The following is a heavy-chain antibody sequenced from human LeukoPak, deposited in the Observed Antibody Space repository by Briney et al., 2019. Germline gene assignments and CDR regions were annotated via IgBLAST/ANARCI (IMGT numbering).Heavy chain of an antibody. CDR3: AKYWSRAFDS. CDR1: GFTFRSYW. CDR2: ISQDASRT. D-gene: IGHD1-1*01. V-gene: IGHV3-7*01. J-gene: IGHJ4*02. Sequence: GGSLKLSCATSGFTFRSYWMSWVRQAPGKGLEWVGHISQDASRTDVADSLKGRFTISRDYATNSLFLHMTRLRADDTAVYYCAKYWSRAFDSWGQGTLVSVSS.